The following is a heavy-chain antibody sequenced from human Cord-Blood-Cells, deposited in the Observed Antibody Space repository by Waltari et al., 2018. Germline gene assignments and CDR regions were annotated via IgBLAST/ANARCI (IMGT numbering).Heavy chain of an antibody. CDR3: ARGRNWYYYYMDV. CDR2: MNPNSGNT. V-gene: IGHV1-8*01. Sequence: GQGLEWTGWMNPNSGNTGYAQKFQGRVTMTRNTSISTAYMELSSLRSEDTAVYYCARGRNWYYYYMDVWGKGTTVTVSS. J-gene: IGHJ6*03. D-gene: IGHD1-20*01.